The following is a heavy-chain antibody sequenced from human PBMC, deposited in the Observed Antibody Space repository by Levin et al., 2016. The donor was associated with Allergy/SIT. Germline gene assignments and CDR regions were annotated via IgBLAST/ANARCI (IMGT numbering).Heavy chain of an antibody. D-gene: IGHD5-24*01. CDR2: VYHSGNA. J-gene: IGHJ6*02. V-gene: IGHV4-34*01. Sequence: RHAPGKDWSVVGEVYHSGNANYSPSLKSRVTISVDTSKNQFSLKLSSVTAADTAVYYCARRWKMTRGGMDVWGQGTTVTVSS. CDR3: ARRWKMTRGGMDV.